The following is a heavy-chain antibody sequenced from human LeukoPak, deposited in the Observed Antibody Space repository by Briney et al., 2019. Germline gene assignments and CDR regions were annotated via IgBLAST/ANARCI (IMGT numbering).Heavy chain of an antibody. V-gene: IGHV4-30-4*01. J-gene: IGHJ4*02. CDR2: IYYSGAA. CDR3: ARALVVEKYFDY. D-gene: IGHD2-15*01. CDR1: GGSISSGDYF. Sequence: PSETLSLTCTVSGGSISSGDYFWSWIRLPPGKGLEWIGYIYYSGAAYYSPSLKSRATISVDTSNNQFPLKLTSVTAADTAVYYCARALVVEKYFDYWGQGTLVTVSS.